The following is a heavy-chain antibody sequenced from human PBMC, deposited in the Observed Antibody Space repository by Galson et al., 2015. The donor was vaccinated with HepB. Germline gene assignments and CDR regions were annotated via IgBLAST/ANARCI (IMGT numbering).Heavy chain of an antibody. V-gene: IGHV1-2*06. CDR2: INPKSGGT. CDR1: GYIFTDNY. CDR3: TRKGDGAVIAYGY. J-gene: IGHJ4*02. D-gene: IGHD2-21*01. Sequence: SVKVSCKASGYIFTDNYMHWVRQAPGQGLEWMGRINPKSGGTDYAQKFKGRVTMSRDTSISTAYMELSRLRFDDTAVYYCTRKGDGAVIAYGYWGQGTRVTVSS.